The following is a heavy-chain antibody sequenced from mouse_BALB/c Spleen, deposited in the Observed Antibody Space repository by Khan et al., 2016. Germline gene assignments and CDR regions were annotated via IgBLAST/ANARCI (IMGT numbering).Heavy chain of an antibody. CDR1: GYAFTSYW. V-gene: IGHV1-80*01. J-gene: IGHJ3*01. D-gene: IGHD2-2*01. Sequence: QVQLKQSGAELVRPGSSVKISCKASGYAFTSYWMNWVKQRPGQGLEWIGQIYPGDGDTNYNGKFKGKATLTADKSSSTAYIQLSSLTSEDAAGYFCAREGYGYDTFAYWGQGTLVTVSS. CDR3: AREGYGYDTFAY. CDR2: IYPGDGDT.